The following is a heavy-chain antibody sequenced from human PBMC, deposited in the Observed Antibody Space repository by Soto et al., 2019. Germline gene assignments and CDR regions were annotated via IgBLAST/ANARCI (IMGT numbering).Heavy chain of an antibody. V-gene: IGHV3-48*02. J-gene: IGHJ1*01. CDR3: ASGLGSSRS. D-gene: IGHD3-10*01. Sequence: GGSLRLSCVASGFTFSSYTMNWVRQTPGRRLEWVAYISSSGSTIYCAESVKGRFTVSRDNAKSSLYLQMDGLRDEDTAVYYCASGLGSSRSWGQGSRVTVSS. CDR1: GFTFSSYT. CDR2: ISSSGSTI.